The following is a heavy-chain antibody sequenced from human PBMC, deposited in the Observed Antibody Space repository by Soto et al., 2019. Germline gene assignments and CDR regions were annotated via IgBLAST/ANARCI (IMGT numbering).Heavy chain of an antibody. CDR2: ISYDEAAT. CDR1: GFAFSDYG. V-gene: IGHV3-30*18. D-gene: IGHD6-19*01. J-gene: IGHJ4*02. Sequence: QVHLVESGGGVVQPGTSLKLSCSASGFAFSDYGVHWVRQAPGKGLEWVASISYDEAATYYSDSVKGRFTISRDNAKNTLFLHMNSLRTEDTAMYYCAKGREWLVTWDFDYWGQGTLVTVSS. CDR3: AKGREWLVTWDFDY.